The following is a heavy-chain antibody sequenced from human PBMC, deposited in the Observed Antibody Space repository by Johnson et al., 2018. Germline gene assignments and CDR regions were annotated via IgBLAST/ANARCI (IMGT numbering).Heavy chain of an antibody. J-gene: IGHJ6*03. Sequence: QVQLVESGGGLVKPGGSLRLSCAASGFTFSDYYMSWIRQAPGKGLEWVSYISSSGSPIYYADSVKGRFTISRDNAKNSLYLQMNSLKAGDTAVYYCARDAKGIYDFWSGYNKYYYYYYMDVWGKGTTVTVSS. V-gene: IGHV3-11*01. CDR3: ARDAKGIYDFWSGYNKYYYYYYMDV. CDR2: ISSSGSPI. D-gene: IGHD3-3*01. CDR1: GFTFSDYY.